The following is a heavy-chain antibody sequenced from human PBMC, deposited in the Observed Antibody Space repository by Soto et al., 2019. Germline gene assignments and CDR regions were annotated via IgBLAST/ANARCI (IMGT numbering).Heavy chain of an antibody. D-gene: IGHD3-10*01. V-gene: IGHV4-34*01. CDR3: ARYYYGSGRYNWFDP. J-gene: IGHJ5*02. Sequence: SETLSLTCAVYGGSFSGYYWSWIRQPPGKGLEWIGEINHSGSTNYNPSLKSRVTISVDTSKNQFSLKLSSVTTADTAVYYCARYYYGSGRYNWFDPWGQGTLVTVSS. CDR2: INHSGST. CDR1: GGSFSGYY.